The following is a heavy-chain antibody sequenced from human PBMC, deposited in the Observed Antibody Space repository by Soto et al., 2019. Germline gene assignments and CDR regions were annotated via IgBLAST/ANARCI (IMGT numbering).Heavy chain of an antibody. CDR2: INAGNGNT. CDR3: ARDGDVDGFDY. D-gene: IGHD7-27*01. J-gene: IGHJ4*02. CDR1: GYTFTSYA. V-gene: IGHV1-3*01. Sequence: AASVKVSCKASGYTFTSYAMHWVRQAPGQRLEWMGWINAGNGNTKYSQKFQGRVTITRDTSASTAYMELSSLRSEDTAVYYCARDGDVDGFDYWGQGTLVTVSS.